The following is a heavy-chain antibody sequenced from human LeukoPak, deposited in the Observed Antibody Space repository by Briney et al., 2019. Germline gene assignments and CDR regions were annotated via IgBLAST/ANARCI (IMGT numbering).Heavy chain of an antibody. CDR1: GYSISSGYY. J-gene: IGHJ4*02. D-gene: IGHD2-2*01. CDR3: ARGATPIVVVPAAISPRAAAAGGVFDY. Sequence: SETLSLTCTVSGYSISSGYYWGWIRQPPGKGLEWIGSIYHSGSTYYNPSLKSRVTISVDTSKNQFSLKLSSVTAADTAVHYCARGATPIVVVPAAISPRAAAAGGVFDYWGQGTLVTVSS. V-gene: IGHV4-38-2*02. CDR2: IYHSGST.